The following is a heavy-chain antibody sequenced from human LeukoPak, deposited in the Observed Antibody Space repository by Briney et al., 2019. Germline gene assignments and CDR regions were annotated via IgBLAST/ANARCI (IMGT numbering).Heavy chain of an antibody. Sequence: PGGSLRLSCAASGFTFSSYSMNWVRQAPGKGLEWVANINQDGSNKQYVDSVKGRFTISRDNAKNSLYLQMNSLRAEDTAVYYCARFSRGTNSGSWGQGTLVTVSS. V-gene: IGHV3-7*01. J-gene: IGHJ5*02. D-gene: IGHD1-26*01. CDR3: ARFSRGTNSGS. CDR2: INQDGSNK. CDR1: GFTFSSYS.